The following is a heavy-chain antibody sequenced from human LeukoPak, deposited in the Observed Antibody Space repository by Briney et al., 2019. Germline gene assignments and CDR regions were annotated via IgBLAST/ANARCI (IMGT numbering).Heavy chain of an antibody. CDR3: ARDYGDHRVDY. J-gene: IGHJ4*02. Sequence: NPSETLSLTCIVSGGSITGYFWSWIRQPPGKGLEWIAYIYYSGDTNYNPSLKSRVTMSVDTSKNQFSLKLSSLTAADTAVYYCARDYGDHRVDYWGQGTLVTVSS. V-gene: IGHV4-59*01. CDR1: GGSITGYF. D-gene: IGHD4-17*01. CDR2: IYYSGDT.